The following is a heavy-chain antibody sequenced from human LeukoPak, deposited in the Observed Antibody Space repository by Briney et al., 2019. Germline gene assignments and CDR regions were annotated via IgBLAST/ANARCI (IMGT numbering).Heavy chain of an antibody. V-gene: IGHV4-59*08. D-gene: IGHD3-22*01. CDR1: GRSFSSYY. CDR2: IYYSGST. CDR3: ARIRSVVASFDY. J-gene: IGHJ4*02. Sequence: WVTLSLTCTVSGRSFSSYYGSWIRQSPGEGLEWLGYIYYSGSTNNNPSLKSRVTVSLDTSQNKSSLKLSSMTAADTAVYYCARIRSVVASFDYWGQGTLVTVSS.